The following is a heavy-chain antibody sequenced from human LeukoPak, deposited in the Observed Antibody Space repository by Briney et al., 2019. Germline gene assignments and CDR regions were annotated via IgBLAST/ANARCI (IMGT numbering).Heavy chain of an antibody. Sequence: GGSLRLSCAASGFTFSSYWMSWVRQAPGKGLEWVSYISSSGSTINYADSVKGRFTISRDNAQNSVYLQMNSLKTEDTAVYYCARGHYYGAGAYYFDYWGQGTLVTVSS. CDR1: GFTFSSYW. V-gene: IGHV3-48*04. CDR2: ISSSGSTI. D-gene: IGHD3-10*01. CDR3: ARGHYYGAGAYYFDY. J-gene: IGHJ4*02.